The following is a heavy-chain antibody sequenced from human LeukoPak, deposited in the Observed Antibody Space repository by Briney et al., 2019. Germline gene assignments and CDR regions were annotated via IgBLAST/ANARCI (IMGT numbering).Heavy chain of an antibody. Sequence: PSETLSLTCTVSGGSISSGGYYWSWIRQHPGKGLEWIGYIYYSGSTYYNPSLKSRVTISLDTSKNQFSLKLNSVTAADTAVYYCASYGSGSYRFDPWGQGTLVTVSS. D-gene: IGHD3-10*01. J-gene: IGHJ5*02. V-gene: IGHV4-31*03. CDR3: ASYGSGSYRFDP. CDR2: IYYSGST. CDR1: GGSISSGGYY.